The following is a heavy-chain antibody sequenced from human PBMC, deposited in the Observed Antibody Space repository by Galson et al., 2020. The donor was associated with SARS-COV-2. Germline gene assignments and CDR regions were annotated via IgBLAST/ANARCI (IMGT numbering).Heavy chain of an antibody. CDR2: VDPEDGKT. CDR1: GYTLTELS. V-gene: IGHV1-24*01. D-gene: IGHD2-2*01. J-gene: IGHJ4*02. Sequence: ASVKVSCKVSGYTLTELSMHWVRQAPGKGLEWMGGVDPEDGKTIYAQKFQGRVTMTEDTSTDTAYMELSSLRSEDTAVYYCATISPYCSSTSCRNFDYWGQGTLVTVSS. CDR3: ATISPYCSSTSCRNFDY.